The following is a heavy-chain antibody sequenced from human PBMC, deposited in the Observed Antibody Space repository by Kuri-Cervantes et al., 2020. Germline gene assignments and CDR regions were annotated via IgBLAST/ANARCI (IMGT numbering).Heavy chain of an antibody. CDR1: GGSISSYY. CDR2: IYYSGSI. J-gene: IGHJ6*03. CDR3: ARDQYFYYMDV. V-gene: IGHV4-59*12. Sequence: ESLKISCTVSGGSISSYYWSWIRQPPGKGLEWIGCIYYSGSINYNPSLKSRVTISLDTSKKQFSLKVSSVTAADTAVYFCARDQYFYYMDVWGKGTAVTVSS.